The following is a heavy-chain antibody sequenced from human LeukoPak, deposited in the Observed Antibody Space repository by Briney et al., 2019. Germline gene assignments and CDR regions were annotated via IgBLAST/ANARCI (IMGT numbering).Heavy chain of an antibody. CDR3: AREKLYYYDSSGYLGYFDY. CDR2: IYYSGGT. D-gene: IGHD3-22*01. Sequence: SQTLSLTCTVSGGSISSGGYYWSWIRQHPGKGLEWIGYIYYSGGTYYNPSLKSRVTISVDTSKNQFSLKLSSVTAADTAVYYCAREKLYYYDSSGYLGYFDYWGQGTLITVSS. CDR1: GGSISSGGYY. J-gene: IGHJ4*02. V-gene: IGHV4-31*03.